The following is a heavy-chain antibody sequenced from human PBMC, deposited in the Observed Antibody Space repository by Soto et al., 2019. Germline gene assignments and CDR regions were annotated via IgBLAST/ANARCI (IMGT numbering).Heavy chain of an antibody. CDR1: GFTFTSHG. CDR2: IWYDGSNR. CDR3: AAGDCSGGACFSLDP. Sequence: PGGSLRLSCAASGFTFTSHGMHWVRQAPGKGLERVAVIWYDGSNRNYADSVKGRFTISRDNSKNMVFLQMNSLRVEDTAVYYCAAGDCSGGACFSLDPWGQGTMVTVSS. V-gene: IGHV3-33*01. J-gene: IGHJ5*02. D-gene: IGHD2-15*01.